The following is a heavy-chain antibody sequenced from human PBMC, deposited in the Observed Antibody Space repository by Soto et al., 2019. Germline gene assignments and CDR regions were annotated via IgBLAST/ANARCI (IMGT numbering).Heavy chain of an antibody. J-gene: IGHJ4*02. CDR3: ARGGGIAVAGTHLDY. Sequence: EVQLLESGGNLVQPGGSLKLSCAASGFTFSSYAMSWVRQAPGKGLEWVSGIGGSAAGSNYADSVKGLFTISRDNSRNTVYLQMSSLRAEDTALYYCARGGGIAVAGTHLDYWGQGTLVTVSS. CDR1: GFTFSSYA. D-gene: IGHD6-19*01. CDR2: IGGSAAGS. V-gene: IGHV3-23*01.